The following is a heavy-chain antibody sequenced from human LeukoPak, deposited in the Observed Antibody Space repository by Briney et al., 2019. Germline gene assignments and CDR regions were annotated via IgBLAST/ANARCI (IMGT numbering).Heavy chain of an antibody. CDR1: GFTFSSYA. CDR2: ISGSGGST. D-gene: IGHD4-17*01. J-gene: IGHJ4*02. V-gene: IGHV3-23*01. CDR3: AKVSYGDPYLAFDY. Sequence: GGSLRLSCAASGFTFSSYAMSWARQAPGKGLEWVSAISGSGGSTYYADSVKGRFTISRDNSKNTLYLQMNGLRAEDTAVYYCAKVSYGDPYLAFDYWGQGTLVTVSS.